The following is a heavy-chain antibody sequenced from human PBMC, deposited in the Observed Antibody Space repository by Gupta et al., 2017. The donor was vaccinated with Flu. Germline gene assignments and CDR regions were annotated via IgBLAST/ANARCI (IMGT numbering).Heavy chain of an antibody. D-gene: IGHD2/OR15-2a*01. J-gene: IGHJ2*01. V-gene: IGHV3-48*02. CDR2: ISPASDLI. CDR3: TTXHCNTVKCMYFGV. CDR1: GFTFSGAG. Sequence: EVHLAESGGGLVQPGGSLRLSCVASGFTFSGAGMNWVRQAPGKGLAWVSYISPASDLIYYADSVKGRFIISRDDARSSLFLQMNSLRDDDXAXYHCTTXHCNTVKCMYFGVWGRGTLVTVSS.